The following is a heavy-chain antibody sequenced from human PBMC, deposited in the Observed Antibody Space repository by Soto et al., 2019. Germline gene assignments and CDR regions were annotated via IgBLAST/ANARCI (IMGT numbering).Heavy chain of an antibody. CDR3: ARVQAYCGGDCYSDY. J-gene: IGHJ4*02. D-gene: IGHD2-21*02. V-gene: IGHV1-69*13. CDR2: IIPIFGTA. CDR1: GGTFSSYA. Sequence: SGKVSCKASGGTFSSYAISWVRQAPGQGLEWMGGIIPIFGTANYAQKFQGRVTITADESTSTAYMELSSLRSEDTAVYYCARVQAYCGGDCYSDYWGQGTLVTVSS.